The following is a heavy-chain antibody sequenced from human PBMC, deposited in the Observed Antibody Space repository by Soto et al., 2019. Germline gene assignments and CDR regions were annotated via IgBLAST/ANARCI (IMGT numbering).Heavy chain of an antibody. D-gene: IGHD4-17*01. V-gene: IGHV3-7*01. J-gene: IGHJ4*02. CDR3: ASSLTDLRANDY. CDR1: GFTFSLYW. Sequence: GGSLRLSCAASGFTFSLYWMSWVRQAPGKGLEWVANIKQDGSERYYVESLKGRFSISRDNGKNSVYLQMNNLKGEDTAVYYCASSLTDLRANDYWGQGTLVTVSS. CDR2: IKQDGSER.